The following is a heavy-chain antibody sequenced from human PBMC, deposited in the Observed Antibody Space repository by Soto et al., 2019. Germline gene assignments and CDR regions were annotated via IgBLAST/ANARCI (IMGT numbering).Heavy chain of an antibody. J-gene: IGHJ4*02. CDR1: GFTFSSYA. CDR2: ISGSGGST. CDR3: AKPIVVVPAANDY. D-gene: IGHD2-2*01. Sequence: EVQLLESGGGLVQPGGSLRLSCAASGFTFSSYAMSWVRQAPGKGLEWVSAISGSGGSTYYADSVKGRFTISRDNSKNTLYLKMNSLRAEDTAVYYCAKPIVVVPAANDYWGQGTLVTVSS. V-gene: IGHV3-23*01.